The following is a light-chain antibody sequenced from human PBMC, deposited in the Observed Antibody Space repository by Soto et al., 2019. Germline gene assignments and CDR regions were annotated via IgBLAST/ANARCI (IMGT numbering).Light chain of an antibody. CDR2: AAS. CDR1: QSISSY. Sequence: DIQMTQSPSSLSASVGDIVTITCRASQSISSYLNWYQQKPGKAPKLLIYAASSLQSGVPSRFSGSGSGTDFTLTISSLQPEDFATYYCQQSYSSWTFGQGTKVAIK. V-gene: IGKV1-39*01. CDR3: QQSYSSWT. J-gene: IGKJ1*01.